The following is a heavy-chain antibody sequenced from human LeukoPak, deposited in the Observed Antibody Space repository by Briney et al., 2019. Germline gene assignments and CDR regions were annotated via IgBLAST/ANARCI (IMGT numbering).Heavy chain of an antibody. J-gene: IGHJ4*02. CDR1: GFIFSDSA. CDR2: IRSKANSFAT. Sequence: GGSLRLSCAASGFIFSDSAMHWVRQASGKGLEWVGRIRSKANSFATAYGESVKGRFTVSRDDSKNTAYLQMNSLKTEDTAVYYCTGQSSANDDYYFDSWGQGTPVTVSS. V-gene: IGHV3-73*01. CDR3: TGQSSANDDYYFDS. D-gene: IGHD4-17*01.